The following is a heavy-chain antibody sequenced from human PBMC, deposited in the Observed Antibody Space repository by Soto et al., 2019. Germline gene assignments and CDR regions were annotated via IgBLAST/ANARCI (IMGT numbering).Heavy chain of an antibody. CDR2: IYHSGST. CDR1: GGSISISNW. J-gene: IGHJ4*02. D-gene: IGHD2-2*01. CDR3: ASSLSSNSCYNFDY. V-gene: IGHV4-4*02. Sequence: SETLSLTCAVSGGSISISNWWICVRQPPGKGLEWIWEIYHSGSTNYKPSLKSRVTISVDKSKNQFSLKMSSVTAADTAVYYCASSLSSNSCYNFDYWGKGPLVHVS.